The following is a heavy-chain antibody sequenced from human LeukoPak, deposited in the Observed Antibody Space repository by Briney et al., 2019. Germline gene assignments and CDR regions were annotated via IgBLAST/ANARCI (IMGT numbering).Heavy chain of an antibody. CDR1: GFTFSSYW. D-gene: IGHD1-26*01. CDR3: AREGGIVDRYGMDV. CDR2: IEQDGSEK. V-gene: IGHV3-7*03. Sequence: GGSLRLSCAASGFTFSSYWMSWVRQAPGKGLEWVANIEQDGSEKYYVDSVKGRFTISRDNAKNSLYLQMNSLRAEDTAVYYCAREGGIVDRYGMDVWGKGTTVTVSS. J-gene: IGHJ6*04.